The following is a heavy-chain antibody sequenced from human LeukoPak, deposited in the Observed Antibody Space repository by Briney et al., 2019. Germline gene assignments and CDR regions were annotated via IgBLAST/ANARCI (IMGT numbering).Heavy chain of an antibody. V-gene: IGHV4-39*01. D-gene: IGHD6-13*01. CDR1: RGSISSNGYY. Sequence: SETLSLTCTVSRGSISSNGYYWGWIRQPPGKGLEWIGSFYYTGSTFYSPSLKSRVTISVDTSKNQFSLKLSSVPAADTAVYYCASHYSSSWYADYWGQGTLVTVSS. CDR2: FYYTGST. CDR3: ASHYSSSWYADY. J-gene: IGHJ4*02.